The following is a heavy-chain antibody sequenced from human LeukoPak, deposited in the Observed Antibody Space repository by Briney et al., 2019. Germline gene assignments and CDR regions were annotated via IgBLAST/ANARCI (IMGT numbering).Heavy chain of an antibody. V-gene: IGHV3-7*01. CDR2: IKQDGSEK. D-gene: IGHD1-7*01. Sequence: SGGSLRLSCAASGFTFSDYWMTWVRQAPGKGLEWVAHIKQDGSEKYYVDSVKGRFTISRDNAKNLLYLQMNSLGAVDTAVYYCARGWNYAFRFDYWGQGTLVTVSS. J-gene: IGHJ4*02. CDR1: GFTFSDYW. CDR3: ARGWNYAFRFDY.